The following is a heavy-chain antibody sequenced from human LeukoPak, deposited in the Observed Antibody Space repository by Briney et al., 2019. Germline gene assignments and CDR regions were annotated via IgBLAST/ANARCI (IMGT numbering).Heavy chain of an antibody. CDR2: INWNGGST. Sequence: GGSLRLSCAASGFTFDDYGMSWVRQAPGNGLEGVSGINWNGGSTGYADPVKGRLTSSRYNAKNSLYLQMNSLRAEDTALYYCARVSAGYYYYYYMDVWGKGTTVTVSS. D-gene: IGHD6-13*01. V-gene: IGHV3-20*04. J-gene: IGHJ6*03. CDR1: GFTFDDYG. CDR3: ARVSAGYYYYYYMDV.